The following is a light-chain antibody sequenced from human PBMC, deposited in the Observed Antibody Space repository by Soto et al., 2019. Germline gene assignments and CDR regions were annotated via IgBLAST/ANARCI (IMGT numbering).Light chain of an antibody. J-gene: IGKJ1*01. V-gene: IGKV3-15*01. CDR1: QAINNN. CDR2: GAS. Sequence: VLTQAPDTLSVSPGERATLSCRASQAINNNVAWYQLKDGQVPRLLIYGASTRAADVPARFSGGGSGTEFTLTISGLQSEDFAVYYCHQRQSWPRTFGQGTKVDIK. CDR3: HQRQSWPRT.